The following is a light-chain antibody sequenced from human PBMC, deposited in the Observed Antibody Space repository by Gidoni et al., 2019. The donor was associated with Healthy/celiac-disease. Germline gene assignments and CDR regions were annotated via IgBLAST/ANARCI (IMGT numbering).Light chain of an antibody. CDR2: AAS. CDR1: QGISSY. Sequence: AIRMTQSPSSFSASTGVRVTITCRASQGISSYLAWYQQKPGKAPKLLIYAASTLQSGVPSRFSGSGSGTDFTLTISSLQSEDFATYYCKQYYSYPRTFGPGTKVDIK. V-gene: IGKV1-8*01. CDR3: KQYYSYPRT. J-gene: IGKJ3*01.